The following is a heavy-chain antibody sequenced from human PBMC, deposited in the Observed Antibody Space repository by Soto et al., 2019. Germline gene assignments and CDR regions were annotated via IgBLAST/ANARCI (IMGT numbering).Heavy chain of an antibody. D-gene: IGHD6-19*01. CDR2: IRSFDYRT. J-gene: IGHJ4*02. Sequence: GGSLRLSCTASGFAFSQYGMSWVRQAPGKGLEWVSGIRSFDYRTNYADSVKGRFTISRDNSKSTLSLQMNSLRAEDTAVYYCAKDGESGWYEAFDYWGPGTLVTVSS. CDR1: GFAFSQYG. CDR3: AKDGESGWYEAFDY. V-gene: IGHV3-23*01.